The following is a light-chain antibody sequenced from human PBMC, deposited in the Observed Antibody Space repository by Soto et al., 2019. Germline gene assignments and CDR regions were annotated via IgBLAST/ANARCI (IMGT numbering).Light chain of an antibody. V-gene: IGKV1-39*01. CDR2: DAT. CDR3: QQTYISPWT. CDR1: QNIGDY. J-gene: IGKJ1*01. Sequence: DIQMTQSPSSLSASVGQRVSISCRASQNIGDYLNWYQVKPGKAPTLLVSDATDSPYGVSSRSRGWAYGTAFTLTISSLQPEDSATYFCQQTYISPWTFGQGTRVEVK.